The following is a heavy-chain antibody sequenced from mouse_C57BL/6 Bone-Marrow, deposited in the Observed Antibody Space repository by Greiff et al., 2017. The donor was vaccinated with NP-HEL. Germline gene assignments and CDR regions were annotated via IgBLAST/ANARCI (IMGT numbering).Heavy chain of an antibody. D-gene: IGHD4-1*01. J-gene: IGHJ4*01. V-gene: IGHV5-4*01. CDR1: GFTFSSYA. CDR3: ARDPWAYYAMDY. Sequence: DVMLVESGGGLVKPGGSLKLSCAASGFTFSSYAMSWVRQTPEKRLAWVATISDGGSSTYYPDHVKGRFTISRDNAKNNLYRQMSHLKSEDKAMYYWARDPWAYYAMDYWGQGTSVTVSS. CDR2: ISDGGSST.